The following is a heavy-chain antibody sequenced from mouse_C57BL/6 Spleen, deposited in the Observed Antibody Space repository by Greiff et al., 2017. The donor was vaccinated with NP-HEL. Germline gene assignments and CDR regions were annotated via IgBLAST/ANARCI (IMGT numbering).Heavy chain of an antibody. D-gene: IGHD4-1*01. CDR3: TKQRTGMYYAVDY. V-gene: IGHV2-3*01. CDR2: IWGDGST. CDR1: GFSLTSYG. J-gene: IGHJ4*01. Sequence: VKLMESGPGLVAPSQSLSITCTVSGFSLTSYGVSWVRQPPGKGLEWLGVIWGDGSTNYHSALISRLSISKDNSKSQVFLKLNSLQTEDTATYYCTKQRTGMYYAVDYGGQRTSVTVSS.